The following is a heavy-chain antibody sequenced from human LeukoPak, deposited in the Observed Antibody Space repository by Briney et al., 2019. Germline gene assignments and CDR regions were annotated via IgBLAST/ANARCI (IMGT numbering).Heavy chain of an antibody. V-gene: IGHV3-74*01. CDR1: GFTLSTSW. Sequence: GGSLRLSCAASGFTLSTSWMHWFRQAPGMGLAWVSRIKSDGSSTTYADSVKGRFTISRDNAKNTLYLQMNSLRAEDTAVYYCAWDQYSSAWYRGAFDIWGQGTMVAVSS. J-gene: IGHJ3*02. CDR2: IKSDGSST. CDR3: AWDQYSSAWYRGAFDI. D-gene: IGHD6-13*01.